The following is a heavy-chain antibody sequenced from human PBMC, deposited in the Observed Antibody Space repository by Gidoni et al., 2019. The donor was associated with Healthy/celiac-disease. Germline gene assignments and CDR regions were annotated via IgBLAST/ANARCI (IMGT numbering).Heavy chain of an antibody. Sequence: QPQLQESGPGLVKPSETLSLTCTVSGGTISSSCYYWGWVRQPPGKGLAWMGCSYYRRSTYYSPSLKGRVTISVVTSKNQFSLKLSSVTAADTAVYYCARQGRSLRYGDYVWDAFDIWGQGTMVTVSS. CDR3: ARQGRSLRYGDYVWDAFDI. V-gene: IGHV4-39*01. J-gene: IGHJ3*02. CDR1: GGTISSSCYY. D-gene: IGHD4-17*01. CDR2: SYYRRST.